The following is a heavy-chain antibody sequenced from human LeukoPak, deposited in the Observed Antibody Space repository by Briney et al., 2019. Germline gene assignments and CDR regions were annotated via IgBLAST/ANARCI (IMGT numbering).Heavy chain of an antibody. J-gene: IGHJ4*02. V-gene: IGHV1-18*01. D-gene: IGHD3-9*01. Sequence: GGSVKVSCKASGYTFTSYGISWVRQAPGQGLEWMGWISAYNGNTNYAQRLQGRVTMTTDTSTSTAYMELRSLRSDDTAVYYCATHYDILTGYYIPQFDYWGQGTLVTVSS. CDR1: GYTFTSYG. CDR3: ATHYDILTGYYIPQFDY. CDR2: ISAYNGNT.